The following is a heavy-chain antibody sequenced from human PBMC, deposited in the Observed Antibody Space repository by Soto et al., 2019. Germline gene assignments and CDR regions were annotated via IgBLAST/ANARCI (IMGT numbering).Heavy chain of an antibody. CDR1: GYTFTSYG. Sequence: QVQLVQSAAEVKKPGASVTVSCKASGYTFTSYGITWVRQAPGQGLEWMGWSSAYNGDTNAAQKHQGRVIMTTDSSTSTPYMELKSLRSDETAVYYCARGSHVGVKMFSPNDALDFWGQGTLVTVSS. CDR2: SSAYNGDT. D-gene: IGHD3-3*01. J-gene: IGHJ3*01. V-gene: IGHV1-18*04. CDR3: ARGSHVGVKMFSPNDALDF.